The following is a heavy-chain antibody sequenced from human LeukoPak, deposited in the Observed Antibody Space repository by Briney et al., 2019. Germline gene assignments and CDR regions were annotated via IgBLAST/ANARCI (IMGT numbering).Heavy chain of an antibody. CDR2: IYTSGGT. V-gene: IGHV4-4*07. CDR1: GGSISSYY. Sequence: SETLSLTCTVSGGSISSYYWIWIRQPAGKGLEWIGRIYTSGGTNYNPSLKSRVTMSVDTSKNQFSLKLSSVTAADTAVYYCARDDYGGPATDYYYYGMDVWGQGTTVTVSS. J-gene: IGHJ6*02. D-gene: IGHD4-23*01. CDR3: ARDDYGGPATDYYYYGMDV.